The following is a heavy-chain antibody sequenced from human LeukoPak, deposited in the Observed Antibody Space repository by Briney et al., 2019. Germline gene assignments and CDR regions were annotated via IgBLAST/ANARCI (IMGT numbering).Heavy chain of an antibody. V-gene: IGHV6-1*01. CDR3: ARDRSLQWLRVYYFDY. D-gene: IGHD6-19*01. CDR2: TYYRSKWYN. CDR1: GDSVSSNSAA. J-gene: IGHJ4*02. Sequence: SQTLSLTCAISGDSVSSNSAAWNWIRQSPSRGLEWLGRTYYRSKWYNDYAVSVKSRITIKPDTSKNQFSLQLNSVTPEDAAVYYCARDRSLQWLRVYYFDYWGQGTLVTVSS.